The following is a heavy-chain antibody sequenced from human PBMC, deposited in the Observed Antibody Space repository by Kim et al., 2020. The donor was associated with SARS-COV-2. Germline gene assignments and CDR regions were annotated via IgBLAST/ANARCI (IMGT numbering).Heavy chain of an antibody. Sequence: SETLSLTCAVSGGSISSSNWWSWVRQPPGKGLEWIGEIYHSGSTNYNPSLKSRVTISVDKSKNQFSLKLSSVTAADTAVYYCAREGQWPEPGLDPWGQGTLVTVSS. D-gene: IGHD6-19*01. V-gene: IGHV4-4*02. J-gene: IGHJ5*02. CDR3: AREGQWPEPGLDP. CDR2: IYHSGST. CDR1: GGSISSSNW.